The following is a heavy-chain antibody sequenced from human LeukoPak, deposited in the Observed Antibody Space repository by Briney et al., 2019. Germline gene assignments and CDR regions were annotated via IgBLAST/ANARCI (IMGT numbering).Heavy chain of an antibody. CDR3: ARDLGSSSWPLGFDY. V-gene: IGHV3-53*01. Sequence: GGSLRLSCAASGFTVSSNYMSWVRRAPGKGLEWVSVIYSGGSTYYADSLKGRFTISRDISKNTLYLHMSSLRAEDTAVYYCARDLGSSSWPLGFDYWGQGTLVTVSS. CDR2: IYSGGST. D-gene: IGHD6-13*01. CDR1: GFTVSSNY. J-gene: IGHJ4*02.